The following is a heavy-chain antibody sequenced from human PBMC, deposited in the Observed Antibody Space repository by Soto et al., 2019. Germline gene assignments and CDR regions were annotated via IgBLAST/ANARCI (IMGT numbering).Heavy chain of an antibody. CDR2: INAGNGNT. J-gene: IGHJ4*02. D-gene: IGHD3-10*01. CDR1: GYTFTSYA. Sequence: QVQLVQSGAEVKKPGASVKVSCKASGYTFTSYAMYWVRQAPGQRLEWMGWINAGNGNTKYSQKFQGRVTITRDTSASTAYMEWSSLRSVDTAVYYCARDLGFGLSDYWGQGTLVTVSS. CDR3: ARDLGFGLSDY. V-gene: IGHV1-3*01.